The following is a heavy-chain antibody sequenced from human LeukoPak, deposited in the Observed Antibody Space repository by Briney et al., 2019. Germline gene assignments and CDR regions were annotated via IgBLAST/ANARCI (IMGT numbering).Heavy chain of an antibody. CDR2: IYYSGST. D-gene: IGHD6-13*01. CDR1: GGSISSYY. CDR3: ARGYQTYSSSWAPPYWGYYYGMDV. Sequence: PSETLSLTCTVSGGSISSYYWSWIRQPPGKGLEWNGYIYYSGSTNYNPSLKSRVTISVDTSKNQFSLKLSSVTAADTAVYYCARGYQTYSSSWAPPYWGYYYGMDVWGQGTTVTVSS. J-gene: IGHJ6*02. V-gene: IGHV4-59*01.